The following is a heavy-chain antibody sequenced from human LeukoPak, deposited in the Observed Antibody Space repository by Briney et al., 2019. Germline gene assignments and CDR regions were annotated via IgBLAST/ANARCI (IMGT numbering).Heavy chain of an antibody. D-gene: IGHD3-22*01. V-gene: IGHV1-69*05. CDR1: GGTFSSYA. CDR2: IIPIFGTA. Sequence: SVKVSCKASGGTFSSYAISWVRQAPGQGLEWMGRIIPIFGTANYAQKFQGRVTITTDESTSTAYMELSSLRSEDTAVYYCARGYYDSSGYYYYAFDIWGQGSMVTVSS. J-gene: IGHJ3*02. CDR3: ARGYYDSSGYYYYAFDI.